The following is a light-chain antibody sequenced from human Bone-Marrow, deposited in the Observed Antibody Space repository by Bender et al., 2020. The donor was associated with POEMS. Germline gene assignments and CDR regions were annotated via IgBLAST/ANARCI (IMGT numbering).Light chain of an antibody. J-gene: IGLJ2*01. V-gene: IGLV1-47*01. CDR2: TND. CDR3: AAWDESQSGPV. Sequence: QSVLTQPPSVSGTPGQSVTISCSGSRSNIGSNYVSWYQQFPGTAPKLLIDTNDHRPSGVPDRFSGSKSGTSASLAISGLRSEDEGDYYCAAWDESQSGPVFGGGTKLTVL. CDR1: RSNIGSNY.